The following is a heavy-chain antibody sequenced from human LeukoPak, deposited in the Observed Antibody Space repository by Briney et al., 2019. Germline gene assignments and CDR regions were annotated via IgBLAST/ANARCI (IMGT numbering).Heavy chain of an antibody. V-gene: IGHV4-31*03. D-gene: IGHD3-16*02. CDR2: IYYSGST. CDR3: AGYTSLGWFDP. CDR1: GGSISSGGYY. Sequence: SQTLSLTCTVSGGSISSGGYYWSWIRQHPGKGLERIGYIYYSGSTYYNPSLKSRVTISVDTSKNQFSLKLSSVTAADTAVYYCAGYTSLGWFDPWGQGTLVTVSS. J-gene: IGHJ5*02.